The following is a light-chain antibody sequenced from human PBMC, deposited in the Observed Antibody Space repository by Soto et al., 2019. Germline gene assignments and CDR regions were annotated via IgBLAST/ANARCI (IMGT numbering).Light chain of an antibody. CDR2: DVT. V-gene: IGLV2-11*01. CDR3: CSYAGYVI. J-gene: IGLJ2*01. CDR1: SSDVGAYDY. Sequence: QSALTQPRSVSGSPGQSVTISCTGTSSDVGAYDYVSWYQQHPGRAPKLLIFDVTKRPSGVPDRFSGSKSGNTASLTISGLQAEDEADYYYCSYAGYVIFGGGTKVTVL.